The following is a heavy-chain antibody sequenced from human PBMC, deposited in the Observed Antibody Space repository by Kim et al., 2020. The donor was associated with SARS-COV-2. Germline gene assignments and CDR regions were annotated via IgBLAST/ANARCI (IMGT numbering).Heavy chain of an antibody. Sequence: TKYNPSLTSRVTISVDTSKNQFSLKLSSVTAADTAVYYCARDFMGATFPWGQGTLVTVSS. CDR2: T. D-gene: IGHD1-26*01. V-gene: IGHV4-59*01. CDR3: ARDFMGATFP. J-gene: IGHJ5*02.